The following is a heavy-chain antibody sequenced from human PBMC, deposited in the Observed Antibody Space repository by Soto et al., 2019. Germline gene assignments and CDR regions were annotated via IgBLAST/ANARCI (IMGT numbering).Heavy chain of an antibody. J-gene: IGHJ4*02. D-gene: IGHD1-26*01. CDR3: ARAPYSGILGGEFDY. CDR2: IYYSGST. V-gene: IGHV4-59*01. CDR1: GGSISSYY. Sequence: SETLSLTCTVSGGSISSYYWSWIRQPPGKGLEWIGYIYYSGSTNYNPSLKSRVTISVDTSKNQFSLKLSSVTAADTAVYYCARAPYSGILGGEFDYWGQGTLVTVSS.